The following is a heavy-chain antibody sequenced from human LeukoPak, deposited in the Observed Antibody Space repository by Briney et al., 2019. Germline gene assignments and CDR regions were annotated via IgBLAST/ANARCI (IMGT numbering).Heavy chain of an antibody. CDR1: GGSISSSSYY. V-gene: IGHV3-23*01. CDR3: AKVRGLRWPSRADVFDY. CDR2: ISGGGGST. J-gene: IGHJ4*02. D-gene: IGHD4-23*01. Sequence: ETLSLTCTVSGGSISSSSYYWGWIRQPPGKGLEWVSAISGGGGSTYYADSVKGRFTISRDNSKNTLYLQMNSLRAEDTAVYYCAKVRGLRWPSRADVFDYWGQGTLVTVSS.